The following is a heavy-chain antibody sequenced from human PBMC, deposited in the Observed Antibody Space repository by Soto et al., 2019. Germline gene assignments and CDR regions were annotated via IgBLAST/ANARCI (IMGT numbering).Heavy chain of an antibody. D-gene: IGHD6-13*01. CDR1: GYTFTSYA. CDR2: INAGNGNT. J-gene: IGHJ4*02. V-gene: IGHV1-3*01. CDR3: ARGDSISLYSLNC. Sequence: QVQLVQSGAEVKKPGASVKVSCKASGYTFTSYAMHWVRQAPGQRLEWMGWINAGNGNTKYSQKFQGRVTITRDTFASRAYMELSSLRSDATAGYYCARGDSISLYSLNCWGPGTLVTVSS.